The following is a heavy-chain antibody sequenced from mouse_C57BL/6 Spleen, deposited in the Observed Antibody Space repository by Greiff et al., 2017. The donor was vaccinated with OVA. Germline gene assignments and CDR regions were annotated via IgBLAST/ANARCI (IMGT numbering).Heavy chain of an antibody. CDR3: ARSEELSNLYAMDY. CDR1: GYAFSSYW. J-gene: IGHJ4*01. CDR2: IYPGDGDT. Sequence: QVQLKESGAELVKPGASVKISCKASGYAFSSYWMNWVKQRPGKGLEWIGQIYPGDGDTNYNGKFKGKATLTADKSSSTAYMQLSSLTSEDSAVYFCARSEELSNLYAMDYWGQGTSVTVSS. D-gene: IGHD2-5*01. V-gene: IGHV1-80*01.